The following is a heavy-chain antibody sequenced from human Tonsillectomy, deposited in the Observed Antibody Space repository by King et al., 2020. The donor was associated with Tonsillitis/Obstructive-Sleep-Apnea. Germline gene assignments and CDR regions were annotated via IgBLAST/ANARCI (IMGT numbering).Heavy chain of an antibody. V-gene: IGHV3-30*04. CDR2: ISYDGSKK. CDR3: ARDLPIVLIPATIKGGFDY. CDR1: GFTFNSYA. D-gene: IGHD2-2*01. J-gene: IGHJ4*02. Sequence: VQLVESGGGVVQPGRSLRLSCAASGFTFNSYAMHWVRQAPGKGLEWVAVISYDGSKKYYADSVKGRFTISRDNSKNTLYLQMNSLRTEDTAVYYCARDLPIVLIPATIKGGFDYWGQGTLVTVSS.